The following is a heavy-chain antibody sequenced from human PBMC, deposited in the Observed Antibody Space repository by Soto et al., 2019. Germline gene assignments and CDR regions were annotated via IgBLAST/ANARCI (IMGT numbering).Heavy chain of an antibody. V-gene: IGHV3-33*01. J-gene: IGHJ4*02. CDR3: ARVRDRQRSYFDY. Sequence: QVQLVESGGGVVQPGRSLRLSCAASGFTFSSYGMHWVRQAPGKGLEWVAVIWYDGSNEYYADSVKGRFTISRDNSKNTLYLQMNSLRAEDTAVYYCARVRDRQRSYFDYWGQGTLVTVSS. CDR1: GFTFSSYG. CDR2: IWYDGSNE.